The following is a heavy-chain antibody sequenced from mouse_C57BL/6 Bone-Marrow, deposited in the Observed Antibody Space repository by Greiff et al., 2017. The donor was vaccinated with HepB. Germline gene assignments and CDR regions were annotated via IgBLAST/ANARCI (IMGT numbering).Heavy chain of an antibody. J-gene: IGHJ2*01. CDR2: IDPKSGGT. CDR1: GYTFTSYW. D-gene: IGHD2-4*01. V-gene: IGHV1-72*01. CDR3: ARSGSYYDYDDPPFDY. Sequence: QVQLKQPGAELVKPGASVKLSCKASGYTFTSYWMHWVKQRPGRGLEWIGRIDPKSGGTKYNEKFKSKATLTVDKPSSTAYMQLSSRTSEDSAVYYCARSGSYYDYDDPPFDYWGQGTTLTVSS.